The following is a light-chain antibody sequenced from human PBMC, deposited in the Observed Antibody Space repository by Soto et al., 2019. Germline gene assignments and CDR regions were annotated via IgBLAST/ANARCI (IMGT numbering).Light chain of an antibody. J-gene: IGKJ2*01. CDR2: AAS. V-gene: IGKV1-39*01. CDR3: QQSYSTPHT. CDR1: QSISSY. Sequence: DIPMTQSPSSLSASVGDRVTITCRASQSISSYLNWYQQKPGKAPKLLIYAASSLQSGVPSRFSGSGSGTDFTLTISSLQPEDFATYYCQQSYSTPHTFCQGNKLEIK.